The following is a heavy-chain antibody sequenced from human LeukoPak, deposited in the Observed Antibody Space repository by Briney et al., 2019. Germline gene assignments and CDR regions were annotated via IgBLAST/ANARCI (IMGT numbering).Heavy chain of an antibody. Sequence: GGSLRLSCAASGFTFSSYAMHWVRQAPGKGLEWVAVISYDGSNKYYADSVKGRFTISRDDSQNTLYLHTNSLRTEDTAVYYCARELSRDDYSYDYWAREPWSPSPQ. V-gene: IGHV3-30*04. J-gene: IGHJ4*02. D-gene: IGHD5-24*01. CDR2: ISYDGSNK. CDR1: GFTFSSYA. CDR3: ARELSRDDYSYDY.